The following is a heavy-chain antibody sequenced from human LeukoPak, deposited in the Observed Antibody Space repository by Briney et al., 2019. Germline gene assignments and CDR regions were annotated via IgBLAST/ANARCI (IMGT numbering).Heavy chain of an antibody. V-gene: IGHV4-39*07. CDR3: ARKDSTGYYLYYGMDV. CDR1: GGSISSSCYY. CDR2: IYYSGST. J-gene: IGHJ6*02. Sequence: SETLSLTCTVSGGSISSSCYYWGWIRQPPGKGLEWIGSIYYSGSTNYNPSLKSRVTISVDKSKNQFSLKLSSVTAADTAVYYCARKDSTGYYLYYGMDVWGQGTTVTVSS. D-gene: IGHD3-22*01.